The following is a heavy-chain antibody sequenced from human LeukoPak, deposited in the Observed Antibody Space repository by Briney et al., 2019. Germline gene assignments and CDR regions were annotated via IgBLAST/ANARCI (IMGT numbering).Heavy chain of an antibody. V-gene: IGHV4-59*08. D-gene: IGHD3-22*01. CDR2: IYYSGST. Sequence: SETLSLTCTVSGGSISSYYWSWIRQPPGKGLEWIGYIYYSGSTNYNPSLKSRVTMSVDTSKNQFSLKLSSVTAADTAVYYCARLMGSLYYDSSGYYYYFDYWGQGTLVTVSS. J-gene: IGHJ4*02. CDR1: GGSISSYY. CDR3: ARLMGSLYYDSSGYYYYFDY.